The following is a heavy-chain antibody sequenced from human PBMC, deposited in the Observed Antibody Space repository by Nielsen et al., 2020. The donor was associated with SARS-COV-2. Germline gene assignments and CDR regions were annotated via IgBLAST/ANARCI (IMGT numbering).Heavy chain of an antibody. CDR1: GFTFSSYS. D-gene: IGHD5-18*01. J-gene: IGHJ4*02. Sequence: GVLKISCAASGFTFSSYSMNWVRQAPGKGLEWVSSISSSSSYIYYADSVKGRFTISRDNAKNSLYLQMNSLRAEDTAVYYCASLGYSYIDYWGQGTLVTVSS. CDR2: ISSSSSYI. CDR3: ASLGYSYIDY. V-gene: IGHV3-21*01.